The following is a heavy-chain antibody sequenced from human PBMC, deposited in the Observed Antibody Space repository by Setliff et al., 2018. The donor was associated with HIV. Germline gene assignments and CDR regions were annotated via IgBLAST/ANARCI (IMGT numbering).Heavy chain of an antibody. D-gene: IGHD3-22*01. CDR1: GFTFSTYS. CDR3: ARDRRYYDSRQPWAFDI. Sequence: PGESLKISCAASGFTFSTYSMNWVRQAPGKGLEWVSYISSVGTIYYADSVKGRFTISGDNARNSLYLQMDSLRAEDTALYYCARDRRYYDSRQPWAFDIWGQGTMVTVSS. J-gene: IGHJ3*02. V-gene: IGHV3-48*01. CDR2: ISSVGTI.